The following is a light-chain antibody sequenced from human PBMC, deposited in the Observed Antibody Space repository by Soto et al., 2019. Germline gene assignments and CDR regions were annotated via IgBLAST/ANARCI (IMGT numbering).Light chain of an antibody. J-gene: IGKJ5*01. Sequence: DIQMTQSPSSVSASVGDTVTITCRASHYIDSWLAWYQQKPGKAPKLLFYDASRLRSGVPSTFSGSRSGTAFTLIITDLQPEDFATYYCQQAYSFPITFGQGTRLEIK. CDR2: DAS. CDR3: QQAYSFPIT. V-gene: IGKV1-12*01. CDR1: HYIDSW.